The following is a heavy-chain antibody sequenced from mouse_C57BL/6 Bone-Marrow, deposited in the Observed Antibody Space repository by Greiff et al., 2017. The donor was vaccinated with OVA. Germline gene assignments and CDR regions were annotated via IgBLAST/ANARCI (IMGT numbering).Heavy chain of an antibody. CDR2: IYPGGGYT. CDR3: ARYYGSSYRYFDV. Sequence: VQLQQSGAELVRPGTSVKMSCKASGYTFTNYWIGWAKQRPGHGLEWIGDIYPGGGYTNYNEKFKGKATLTADESSSTAYMQFSSLTSEDSAIYYCARYYGSSYRYFDVWGTGTTVTVSS. D-gene: IGHD1-1*01. V-gene: IGHV1-63*01. CDR1: GYTFTNYW. J-gene: IGHJ1*03.